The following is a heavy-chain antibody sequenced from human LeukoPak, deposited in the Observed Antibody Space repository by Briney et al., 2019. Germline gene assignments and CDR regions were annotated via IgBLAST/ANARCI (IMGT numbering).Heavy chain of an antibody. CDR2: IFYSGKT. Sequence: SETLSLTCTVSNGSMTSDSYYWAWVRQPPGKGLEWIGTIFYSGKTYYSASLKSRVTVSLDTSKKNFSLRLSSVTAADTAVYYCARLWIVATWFDAWGQGALVTVST. V-gene: IGHV4-39*02. CDR1: NGSMTSDSYY. J-gene: IGHJ5*02. D-gene: IGHD2-2*03. CDR3: ARLWIVATWFDA.